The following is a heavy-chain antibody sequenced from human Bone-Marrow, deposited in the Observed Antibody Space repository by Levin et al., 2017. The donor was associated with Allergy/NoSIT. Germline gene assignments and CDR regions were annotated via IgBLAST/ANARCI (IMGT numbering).Heavy chain of an antibody. CDR3: ARGHTYYYGSGSWGWFDP. CDR2: INPSGGST. V-gene: IGHV1-46*01. Sequence: GESLKISCKASGYTFTSYYMHWVRQAPGQGLEWMGIINPSGGSTSYAQKFQGRVTMTRDTSTSTVYMELSSLRSEDTAVYYCARGHTYYYGSGSWGWFDPWGQGTLVTVSS. J-gene: IGHJ5*02. CDR1: GYTFTSYY. D-gene: IGHD3-10*01.